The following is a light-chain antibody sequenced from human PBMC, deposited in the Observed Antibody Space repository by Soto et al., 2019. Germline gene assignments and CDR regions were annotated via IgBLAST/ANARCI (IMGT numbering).Light chain of an antibody. Sequence: EVVMTQSPATLSVSPWDTATLSCRASQSIGSSLAWYQQKPGQAPRLLIYGASTRATGVPARFSGSGSGTEFTLTINSLQSEDFAVYYCQQYNNWWTFGQGTKVDIK. CDR2: GAS. CDR3: QQYNNWWT. V-gene: IGKV3-15*01. CDR1: QSIGSS. J-gene: IGKJ1*01.